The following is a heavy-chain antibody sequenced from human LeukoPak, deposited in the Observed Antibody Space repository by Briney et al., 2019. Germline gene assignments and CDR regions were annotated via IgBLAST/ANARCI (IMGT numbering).Heavy chain of an antibody. J-gene: IGHJ4*02. CDR1: GFTFSSYW. Sequence: PGGSLRLSCAASGFTFSSYWMHWVRQAPGKGLVWVSRINTDGSSTSYADSVKGRFTISRDNAKNTLYLQMNSLRAEDTAVYYCARGRGVKDSGSYSGQGTLVTVSS. CDR3: ARGRGVKDSGSY. V-gene: IGHV3-74*01. D-gene: IGHD1-26*01. CDR2: INTDGSST.